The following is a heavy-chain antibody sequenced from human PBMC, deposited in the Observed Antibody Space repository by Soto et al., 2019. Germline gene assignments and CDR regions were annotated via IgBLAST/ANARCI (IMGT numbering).Heavy chain of an antibody. V-gene: IGHV3-23*01. CDR3: ARRGSGSYYDY. CDR2: ISGSGGST. Sequence: EVQLLESGGGLVQPGGSLRLSCAASGFTFSSYAMRWVRQAPGKGLEWVSAISGSGGSTYYADSVKGRFTISRDNSKNTLCLAMNSLRAEDTAVDYCARRGSGSYYDYWGQGTLVTVSS. J-gene: IGHJ4*02. D-gene: IGHD1-26*01. CDR1: GFTFSSYA.